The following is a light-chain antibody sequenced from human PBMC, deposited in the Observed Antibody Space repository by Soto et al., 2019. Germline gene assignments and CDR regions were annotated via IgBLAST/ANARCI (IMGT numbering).Light chain of an antibody. CDR3: HHRINWS. CDR1: QSFSSIY. Sequence: EIVLTQSPGTLSLSPGERATLSCRASQSFSSIYLAWYQQKPGQAPRLPIYAASKRATGIPARFSGSGSGTDFTLTISSLEPEDFAVYYCHHRINWSFGQGTRLEI. CDR2: AAS. V-gene: IGKV3D-20*02. J-gene: IGKJ5*01.